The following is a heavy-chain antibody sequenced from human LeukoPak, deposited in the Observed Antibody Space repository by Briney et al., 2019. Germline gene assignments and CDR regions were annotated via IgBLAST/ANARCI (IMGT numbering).Heavy chain of an antibody. CDR3: ARDSTARFDP. Sequence: DSVNVSCKASGYTFTSSGISWVRQAPGQGLEWMGWISAYNGNTNYAQKLQGRVTITTDTSTSTAYMELRSLRSDDTAVYYCARDSTARFDPWGQGTLVIVSS. D-gene: IGHD4-17*01. V-gene: IGHV1-18*01. J-gene: IGHJ5*02. CDR2: ISAYNGNT. CDR1: GYTFTSSG.